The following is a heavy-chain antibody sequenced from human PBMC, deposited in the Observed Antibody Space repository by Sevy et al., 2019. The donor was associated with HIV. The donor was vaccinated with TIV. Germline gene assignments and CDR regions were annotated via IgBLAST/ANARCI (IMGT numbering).Heavy chain of an antibody. CDR3: FRGHYYDN. D-gene: IGHD3-10*01. Sequence: GGSLRLSCAASGFSFWNYWMNWVRQAPGKGLEWLANIKGDGSEKDYIDSIRDLFLISRDNARNTLYLQISSLSAEDTAIYFCFRGHYYDNWGQGTLFTVSS. CDR1: GFSFWNYW. CDR2: IKGDGSEK. J-gene: IGHJ4*02. V-gene: IGHV3-7*01.